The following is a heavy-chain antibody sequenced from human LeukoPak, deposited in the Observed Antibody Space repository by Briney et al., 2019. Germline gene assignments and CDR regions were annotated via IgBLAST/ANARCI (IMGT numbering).Heavy chain of an antibody. CDR1: GFTFSSYA. Sequence: QPGGSLRLSCAASGFTFSSYAMSWVRQAPGKGLEWVSAISGSGGSTYYADSVKGRLTISRDNSKNTLYLQMNSLRAEDTAVYYCAKDIVAAPSGWFDPWGQGTLVTVSS. D-gene: IGHD5-12*01. CDR3: AKDIVAAPSGWFDP. V-gene: IGHV3-23*01. CDR2: ISGSGGST. J-gene: IGHJ5*02.